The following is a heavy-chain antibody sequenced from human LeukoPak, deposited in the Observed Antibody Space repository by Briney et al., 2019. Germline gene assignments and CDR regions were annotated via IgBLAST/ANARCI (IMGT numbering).Heavy chain of an antibody. D-gene: IGHD3-3*02. Sequence: ASVKVSCKASGFTFSDFYMHWVRQAPGQGIEYMGWITPKSGDTYSPQRFQGRVTMTRDASISTAYMELSSLRSDDTAVYFCARVRLADERAWAYWGQGTLVTVSS. CDR2: ITPKSGDT. CDR3: ARVRLADERAWAY. V-gene: IGHV1-2*02. CDR1: GFTFSDFY. J-gene: IGHJ4*02.